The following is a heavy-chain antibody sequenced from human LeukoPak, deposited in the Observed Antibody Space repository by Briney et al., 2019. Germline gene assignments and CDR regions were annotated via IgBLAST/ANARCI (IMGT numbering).Heavy chain of an antibody. D-gene: IGHD3-10*01. CDR1: GFTFSSYA. V-gene: IGHV3-23*01. CDR2: ISGSGGST. Sequence: GGSLRLSCAASGFTFSSYAMSWLRQAPGKGLEWVSAISGSGGSTYYADSVKGRFTISRDNSKNTLYLQMNSLRAEDTAVYYCAKDLRSYYNVNAFDIWGQGTMVTVSS. J-gene: IGHJ3*02. CDR3: AKDLRSYYNVNAFDI.